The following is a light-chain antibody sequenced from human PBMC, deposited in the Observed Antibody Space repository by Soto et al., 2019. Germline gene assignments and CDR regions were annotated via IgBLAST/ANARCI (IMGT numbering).Light chain of an antibody. CDR2: NTN. CDR3: LVSYSGAYVV. J-gene: IGLJ2*01. Sequence: QAVVTQEPSLTVSPGGTVTLTCGSSTGAVTSGHYPYWFQQKPGQAPRTLIYNTNNKHSWTPARFSGSLLGGKAALTLSGAQPEDEAEYYCLVSYSGAYVVIGGGTKLPVL. V-gene: IGLV7-46*01. CDR1: TGAVTSGHY.